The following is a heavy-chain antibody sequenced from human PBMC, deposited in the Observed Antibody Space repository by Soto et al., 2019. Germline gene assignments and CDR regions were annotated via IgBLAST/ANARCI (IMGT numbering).Heavy chain of an antibody. CDR2: INPNGGVT. V-gene: IGHV1-2*04. CDR3: ARESGGATDNLDYVYFYMDV. D-gene: IGHD1-26*01. CDR1: GDTFNDYY. Sequence: QVQLVQSGAEVKKPGASVTVSCRSSGDTFNDYYIHWVRQAPGQGLEWMGWINPNGGVTKYAQKFQGWVTMTRDTSIRTVYMKLSRLRSDDTAVYYCARESGGATDNLDYVYFYMDVWGTGTTVTVSS. J-gene: IGHJ6*03.